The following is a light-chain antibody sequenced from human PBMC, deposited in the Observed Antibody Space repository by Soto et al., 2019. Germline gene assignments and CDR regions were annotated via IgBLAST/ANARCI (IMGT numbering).Light chain of an antibody. CDR3: QQRSNWLT. CDR1: QSVSSY. V-gene: IGKV3-11*01. CDR2: DAS. J-gene: IGKJ4*01. Sequence: EVVLTQSQDTLTLPQGERANLSFWACQSVSSYLAWYQQKPGQAPRLLIYDASNRSTGIPARFSGSGSGTDFTLTISSLEPEDFAVYYCQQRSNWLTFGGGTKVDIK.